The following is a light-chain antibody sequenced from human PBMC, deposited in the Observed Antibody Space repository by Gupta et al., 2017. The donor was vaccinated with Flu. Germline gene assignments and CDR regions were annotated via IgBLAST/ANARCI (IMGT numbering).Light chain of an antibody. V-gene: IGKV6-21*01. CDR2: YAS. J-gene: IGKJ1*01. Sequence: EIVLTQSPDFQSATPKEKVTITCRASQSIGSSLHWYQQKPDQSPKLLIKYASQSCSGVPSRFSGSGSGTDFTLTINSLEAEDAATYYCQQRSSLPKTFGQGTKVEIK. CDR3: QQRSSLPKT. CDR1: QSIGSS.